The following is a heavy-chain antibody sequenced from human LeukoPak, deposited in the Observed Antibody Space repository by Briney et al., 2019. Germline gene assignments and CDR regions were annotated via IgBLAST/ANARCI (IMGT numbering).Heavy chain of an antibody. Sequence: PSGGSLRLSCAASGFTFSSYWMHWVRQAPGKGLVWVSRINSDGSSTSYADSVKGRFTISRDNAKNSLYLQMNSLRAEDTAVYYCARDCNSHSCYKYWGQGTLVTVSS. J-gene: IGHJ4*02. V-gene: IGHV3-74*01. CDR2: INSDGSST. D-gene: IGHD2-2*02. CDR1: GFTFSSYW. CDR3: ARDCNSHSCYKY.